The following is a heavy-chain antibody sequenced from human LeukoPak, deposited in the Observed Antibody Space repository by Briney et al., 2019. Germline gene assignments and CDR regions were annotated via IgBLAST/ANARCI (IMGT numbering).Heavy chain of an antibody. CDR3: ARVGYCSGGSCYSRYYFDY. J-gene: IGHJ4*02. D-gene: IGHD2-15*01. CDR2: INPNSGGT. Sequence: ASVKVSCKASGYTFTGYYMHWVRQAPGQGLEWMGWINPNSGGTNYAQKFQGRVTMTRDTSISTAYMELSRLRSDDTAVYYSARVGYCSGGSCYSRYYFDYWGQGTLVTVSS. CDR1: GYTFTGYY. V-gene: IGHV1-2*02.